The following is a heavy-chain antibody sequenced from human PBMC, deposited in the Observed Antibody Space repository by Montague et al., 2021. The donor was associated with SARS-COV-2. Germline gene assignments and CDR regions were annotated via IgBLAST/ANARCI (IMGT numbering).Heavy chain of an antibody. CDR1: RPSISTSTDH. Sequence: SETLSLTCSVYRPSISTSTDHWTWIRQSPRTGIGWVGSFSSSESTHYNPSLRSRVTIFVDSSKNQFSLKLNSVTATDTAIYYCARHMGHVLVSVTGANWFDPWGQGTLVTVSS. D-gene: IGHD5/OR15-5a*01. CDR3: ARHMGHVLVSVTGANWFDP. V-gene: IGHV4-39*01. J-gene: IGHJ5*02. CDR2: FSSSEST.